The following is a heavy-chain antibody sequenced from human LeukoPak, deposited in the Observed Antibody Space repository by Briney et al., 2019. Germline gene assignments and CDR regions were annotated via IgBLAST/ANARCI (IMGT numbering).Heavy chain of an antibody. CDR3: ARTEGVATIGYFDY. J-gene: IGHJ4*02. CDR2: IIPILGIA. V-gene: IGHV1-69*04. CDR1: GGTFSSYA. Sequence: ASVKVSCKASGGTFSSYAISWVRQAPGQGLEWMGRIIPILGIANYAQKFQGRVTITADKPTSTAYMELGSLRSEDTAVYYCARTEGVATIGYFDYWGQGTLVTVSS. D-gene: IGHD5-12*01.